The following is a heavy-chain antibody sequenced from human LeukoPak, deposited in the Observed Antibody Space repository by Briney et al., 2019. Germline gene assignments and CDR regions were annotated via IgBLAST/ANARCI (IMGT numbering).Heavy chain of an antibody. CDR3: TTSPYYDSNGDS. CDR2: IKSKAYDGTT. V-gene: IGHV3-15*01. Sequence: KSGGPDRLSCAVCEFTFSDAWMSWLRQAPGKGLEWVGRIKSKAYDGTTDDSANMTGRFTISRDDSKRTVSLEMNTLKTEDTAVYYCTTSPYYDSNGDSWGRGTMVTVSS. CDR1: EFTFSDAW. J-gene: IGHJ5*02. D-gene: IGHD3-22*01.